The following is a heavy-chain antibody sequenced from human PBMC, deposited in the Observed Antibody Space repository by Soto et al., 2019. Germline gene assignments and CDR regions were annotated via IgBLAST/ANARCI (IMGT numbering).Heavy chain of an antibody. D-gene: IGHD3-3*01. Sequence: GGSLRLSCAASGFTFSSYSMNWVRQAPGKGLEWVSSISSSSSYIYYADSVKGRFTISRDNAKNQLYLQMNSLRAEDTAVYYCARDRLPAFWSGYGYYYYYGMDVWGQGTTVTVSS. CDR1: GFTFSSYS. CDR2: ISSSSSYI. V-gene: IGHV3-21*01. CDR3: ARDRLPAFWSGYGYYYYYGMDV. J-gene: IGHJ6*02.